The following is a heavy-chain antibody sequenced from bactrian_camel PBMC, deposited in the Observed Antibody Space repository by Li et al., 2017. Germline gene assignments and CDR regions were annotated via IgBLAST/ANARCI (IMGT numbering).Heavy chain of an antibody. CDR2: ILNDVSTT. J-gene: IGHJ4*01. Sequence: VQLVESGGGLVQPGGSLRLSCKTSGFTFSNFAMSWVRQAPGKGLEWVSAILNDVSTTYYADSVKGRFTISRDNAENTLYLQMDSVKSEDTATYFCAPVVSNFWGQGTQVTVS. D-gene: IGHD2*01. V-gene: IGHV3S7*01. CDR1: GFTFSNFA. CDR3: APVVSNF.